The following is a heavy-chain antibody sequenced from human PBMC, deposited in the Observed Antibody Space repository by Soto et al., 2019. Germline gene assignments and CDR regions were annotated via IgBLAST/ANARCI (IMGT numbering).Heavy chain of an antibody. Sequence: QVQLVESGGGVVQPGRSLRLSCAASGFPFYTYAMHWVRQAPGKGLEWVAVISYAGNTKYYADSVQGRFTISRDNSNNELYLQMSSLRPEDTAVYSCARSPATYYYGGNSIFWDFDLWGRGNPVPVSS. V-gene: IGHV3-30*15. CDR3: ARSPATYYYGGNSIFWDFDL. CDR2: ISYAGNTK. D-gene: IGHD3-10*01. J-gene: IGHJ2*01. CDR1: GFPFYTYA.